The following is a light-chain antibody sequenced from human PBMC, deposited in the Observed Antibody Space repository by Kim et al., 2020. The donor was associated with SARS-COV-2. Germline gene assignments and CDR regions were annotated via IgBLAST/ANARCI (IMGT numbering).Light chain of an antibody. CDR1: SMDIRDLND. CDR3: SSYTSRITWV. Sequence: GQAITTSCTGTSMDIRDLNDVAWYQQHPGKAPKLMIYGVGKRPSGVSIRLAGSKSGNTASLTISGLRAEDEADYYCSSYTSRITWVFSGGTKVTVL. V-gene: IGLV2-14*03. CDR2: GVG. J-gene: IGLJ3*02.